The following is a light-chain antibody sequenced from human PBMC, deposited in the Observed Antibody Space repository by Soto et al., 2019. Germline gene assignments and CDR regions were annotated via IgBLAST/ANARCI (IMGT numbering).Light chain of an antibody. Sequence: DIQMTQFPSTLSASVGDRVTITCRASQSVDTWLAWYQQKPGKAPSLLIYRASNLESGVPSRFSGSGSGTEFTLTIRSLQPDDFATYYCQQYNNYPRTFRQGTKVEVK. CDR2: RAS. V-gene: IGKV1-5*03. CDR3: QQYNNYPRT. CDR1: QSVDTW. J-gene: IGKJ1*01.